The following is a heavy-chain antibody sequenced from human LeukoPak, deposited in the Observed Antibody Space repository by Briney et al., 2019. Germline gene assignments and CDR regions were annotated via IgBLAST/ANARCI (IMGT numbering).Heavy chain of an antibody. CDR3: ARPARAYCGGDCPIDY. J-gene: IGHJ4*02. CDR2: ISSSSTYI. CDR1: GFTFGGYS. Sequence: GGSLRLSCADSGFTFGGYSMNWVRQAPGKGLEWVSSISSSSTYIYYADSVKGRFTISRDNAKNSLYLQMNSLRAEDTAVYYCARPARAYCGGDCPIDYWGQGTLVTVSS. D-gene: IGHD2-21*01. V-gene: IGHV3-21*01.